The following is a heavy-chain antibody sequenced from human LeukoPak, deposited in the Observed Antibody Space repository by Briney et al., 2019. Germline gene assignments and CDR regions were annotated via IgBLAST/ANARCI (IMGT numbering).Heavy chain of an antibody. D-gene: IGHD4-23*01. CDR1: GFTFSNYW. V-gene: IGHV3-74*01. Sequence: PGGSLRLSCAASGFTFSNYWMHWVRQVPGKGLVWVSRIKTDGSSTAYADSVKGRFTISRDNAKNTLYLQMTSLTAEDTAVYYCARDNGGGSSAPLDYWGQGILVTVSS. J-gene: IGHJ4*02. CDR2: IKTDGSST. CDR3: ARDNGGGSSAPLDY.